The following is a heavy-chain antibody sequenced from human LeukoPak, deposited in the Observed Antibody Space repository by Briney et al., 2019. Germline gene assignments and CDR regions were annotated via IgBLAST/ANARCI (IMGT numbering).Heavy chain of an antibody. Sequence: ASVKVSCKASGYTFTSYYMHWVRQAPGQGLEWMAIINPSGGRISYAQKFQGRGTMTRDTSTSTVYMELSSLRSEDTAVYYCARDPRPSYDSSGYYYPGDYWGQGTLVTVSS. V-gene: IGHV1-46*01. CDR1: GYTFTSYY. J-gene: IGHJ4*02. D-gene: IGHD3-22*01. CDR3: ARDPRPSYDSSGYYYPGDY. CDR2: INPSGGRI.